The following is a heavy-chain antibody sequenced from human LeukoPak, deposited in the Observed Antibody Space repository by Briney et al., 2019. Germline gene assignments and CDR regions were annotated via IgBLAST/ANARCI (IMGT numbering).Heavy chain of an antibody. J-gene: IGHJ4*02. CDR2: VFRLQTVRT. CDR1: DSSITSTYY. D-gene: IGHD2-8*01. Sequence: PSETLSLTCTVSDSSITSTYYWAWFRQPPGKGLEWIATVFRLQTVRTFNNPSLGSRVTMSLDPSQNQFSLNLTSVTAADTALYFCARVLHAPYLIDSWGQGPLVTVS. CDR3: ARVLHAPYLIDS. V-gene: IGHV4-38-2*02.